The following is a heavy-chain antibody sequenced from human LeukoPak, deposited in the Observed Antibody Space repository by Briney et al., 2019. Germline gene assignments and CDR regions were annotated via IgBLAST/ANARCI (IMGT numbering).Heavy chain of an antibody. CDR2: IYPGDSDT. CDR3: AIDTNNYYGSGSFDY. J-gene: IGHJ4*02. V-gene: IGHV5-51*01. Sequence: GESLKISCKGSGYSFTSYWIGWVRQMPGKGLEWMGIIYPGDSDTRYSPSFQGQVTISADKSISTAYLQWSSLKASDTAMYYYAIDTNNYYGSGSFDYWGQGTLVTVSS. D-gene: IGHD3-10*01. CDR1: GYSFTSYW.